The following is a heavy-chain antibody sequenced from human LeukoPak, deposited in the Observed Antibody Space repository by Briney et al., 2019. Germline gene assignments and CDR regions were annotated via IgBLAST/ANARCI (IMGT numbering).Heavy chain of an antibody. CDR3: ASLPSSSWDDRNRFDY. Sequence: SETLSLTCAVYGGSFSGYYWSWIRQPPGKGLEWIGEINHSGSTNYNPSLKSRVTISVNTSKNQFSLKLSSVTAADTAVYYCASLPSSSWDDRNRFDYWGQGTLVTVSS. CDR2: INHSGST. CDR1: GGSFSGYY. J-gene: IGHJ4*02. V-gene: IGHV4-34*01. D-gene: IGHD6-13*01.